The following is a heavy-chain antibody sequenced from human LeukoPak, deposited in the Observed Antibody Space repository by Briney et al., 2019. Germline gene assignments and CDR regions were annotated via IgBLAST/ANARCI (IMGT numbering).Heavy chain of an antibody. CDR2: IKQDGSEK. D-gene: IGHD1-14*01. CDR3: ARDRDLDSTTGVFDI. J-gene: IGHJ3*02. Sequence: RGSLRLSCAASRFTFSRYWMSRVRQAPGKGLEWVANIKQDGSEKYYVDSVKGRFTISRDNAKNSLFLQMNSLRAEDTAVYYCARDRDLDSTTGVFDIWGQGTMVTVSS. CDR1: RFTFSRYW. V-gene: IGHV3-7*01.